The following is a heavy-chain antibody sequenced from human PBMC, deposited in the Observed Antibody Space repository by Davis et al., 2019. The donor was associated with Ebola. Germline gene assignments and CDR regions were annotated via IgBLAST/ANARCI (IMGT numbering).Heavy chain of an antibody. CDR1: DYTFTGYY. V-gene: IGHV1-2*06. CDR3: ARGYSGSLQRRNWFDP. D-gene: IGHD1-26*01. Sequence: AASVKVSCKASDYTFTGYYMHWVRQAPGQGLEWMGRINPYSGGTNYAQKLQGRVTMTEDISTSTAYMELSSLRSEDTAVYYCARGYSGSLQRRNWFDPWGQGTLITVSS. CDR2: INPYSGGT. J-gene: IGHJ5*02.